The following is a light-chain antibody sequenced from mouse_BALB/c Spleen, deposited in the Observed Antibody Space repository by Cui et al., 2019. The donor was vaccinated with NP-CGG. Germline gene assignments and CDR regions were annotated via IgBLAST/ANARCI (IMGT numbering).Light chain of an antibody. Sequence: QAVVTPESALTTSPGETVTLTCRSSTGGVTTNNYANWVQEKPDHLFTGLIGGSNNRAPGVPARFSGSLIGDKAALTITGAQTEDEAIYFCALWYSNHWVFGGGTKLTVL. V-gene: IGLV1*01. CDR1: TGGVTTNNY. J-gene: IGLJ1*01. CDR2: GSN. CDR3: ALWYSNHWV.